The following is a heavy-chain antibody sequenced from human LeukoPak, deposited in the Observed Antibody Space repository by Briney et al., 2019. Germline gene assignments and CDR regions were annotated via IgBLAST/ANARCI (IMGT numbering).Heavy chain of an antibody. CDR1: GFTFSSYA. CDR2: ISYDGSNK. J-gene: IGHJ4*02. V-gene: IGHV3-30*04. D-gene: IGHD6-19*01. CDR3: ARGVMIAVAGLGY. Sequence: PGRSLRLSCAASGFTFSSYAVHWVRQAPGKGLEWVAVISYDGSNKYYADSVKGRFTISRDNSKNTLYLQMNSLRAEDTAVYYCARGVMIAVAGLGYWGQGTLVTVSS.